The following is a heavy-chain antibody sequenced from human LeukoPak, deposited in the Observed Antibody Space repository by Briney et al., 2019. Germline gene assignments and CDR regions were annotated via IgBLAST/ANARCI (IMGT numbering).Heavy chain of an antibody. D-gene: IGHD1-26*01. CDR1: EFTFSSYA. CDR3: AKGRLYSGSYIPLSDSDY. J-gene: IGHJ4*02. V-gene: IGHV3-23*01. CDR2: ISGSGGST. Sequence: GGSLRLSCAASEFTFSSYAMSWVRQAPGKGLEWVSAISGSGGSTYYADSVKGRFTISRDNSKNTLYLQMNSLRAEDTAVYYCAKGRLYSGSYIPLSDSDYWGQGTLVTVSS.